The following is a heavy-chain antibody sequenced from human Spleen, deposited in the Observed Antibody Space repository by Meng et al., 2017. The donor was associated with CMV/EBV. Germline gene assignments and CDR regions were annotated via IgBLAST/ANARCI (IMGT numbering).Heavy chain of an antibody. CDR2: ISSGGSSI. D-gene: IGHD1-26*01. J-gene: IGHJ4*02. V-gene: IGHV3-48*03. CDR1: GFTFSSYE. Sequence: GGSLRLSCAASGFTFSSYEMNWVRQAPGKGLEWVSYISSGGSSIYYADSVRGRFIISRDNAKNSLYLQMNSLRVEDTAVYYCARDPYSGSYIPDYWGQGMLVTVSS. CDR3: ARDPYSGSYIPDY.